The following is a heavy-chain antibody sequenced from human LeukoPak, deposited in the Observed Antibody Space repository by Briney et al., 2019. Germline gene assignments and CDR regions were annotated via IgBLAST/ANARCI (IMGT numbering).Heavy chain of an antibody. V-gene: IGHV4-30-4*08. D-gene: IGHD3-3*01. CDR3: ARVERADFWSGIGYYFDY. CDR1: GDSISSGNFY. CDR2: IYYSGNT. Sequence: SETLSLTCTVSGDSISSGNFYWGWIRQPPGKGLEWIGNIYYSGNTYYKPSLKSRVTISVDTSKNQFSLKLSSVTAADTAIYYCARVERADFWSGIGYYFDYWGQGTLVTVSS. J-gene: IGHJ4*02.